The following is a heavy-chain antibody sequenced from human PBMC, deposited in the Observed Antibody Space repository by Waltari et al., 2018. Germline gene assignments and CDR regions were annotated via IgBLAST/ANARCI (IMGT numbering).Heavy chain of an antibody. Sequence: EVQLVESGGGLVQPGGSLRLSCAASGFTFSSYAMSWVRQAPGKGLEWVSAISGSGGSTYYADSGKGRFTISRDNSKNTLYLQMNSLRAEDTAVYYCAKDRPRITMVRGGMDVWGKGTTVTVSS. CDR1: GFTFSSYA. D-gene: IGHD3-10*01. V-gene: IGHV3-23*04. CDR2: ISGSGGST. CDR3: AKDRPRITMVRGGMDV. J-gene: IGHJ6*04.